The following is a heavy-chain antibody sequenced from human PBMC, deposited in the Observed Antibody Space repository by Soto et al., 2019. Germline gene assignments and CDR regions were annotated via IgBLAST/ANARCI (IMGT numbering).Heavy chain of an antibody. D-gene: IGHD3-10*01. J-gene: IGHJ6*02. CDR2: IYTSGST. CDR1: GGSISSYY. CDR3: LGNSITMVRGYYYYGMDV. Sequence: SETLSLTCTVPGGSISSYYWSWIRQPAGKGLEWIGRIYTSGSTNYNPSLKSRVTMSVDTSKNQFSLKLSSVTAADTAVYYCLGNSITMVRGYYYYGMDVWGQGTTVTVSS. V-gene: IGHV4-4*07.